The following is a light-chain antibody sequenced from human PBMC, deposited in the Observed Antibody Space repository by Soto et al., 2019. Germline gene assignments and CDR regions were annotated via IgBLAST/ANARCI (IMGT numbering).Light chain of an antibody. CDR3: QQYGGSTIT. CDR1: QYINTR. V-gene: IGKV3-20*01. J-gene: IGKJ5*01. Sequence: IVLTQSPATLSSFPGDRVTLSCRASQYINTRLAWYQHRPGQAPTLXMSGASNRASGVPVRFSGSGSGTEFTLTITRLEPEDFALYYCQQYGGSTITFGLGTRLEIK. CDR2: GAS.